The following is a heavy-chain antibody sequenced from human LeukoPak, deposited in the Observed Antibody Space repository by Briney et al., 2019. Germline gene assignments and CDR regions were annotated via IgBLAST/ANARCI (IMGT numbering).Heavy chain of an antibody. V-gene: IGHV3-73*01. D-gene: IGHD6-25*01. J-gene: IGHJ4*02. Sequence: GGSLRLSCAASGLTFSGSAMHWVSQAPGKGLEWVGRLRSKANNYATGCAASVKGRFTISRDDSKNTRHLEMNNLKIEDTALYYCTSQAGYSSAWETWGQGTLVIVSS. CDR1: GLTFSGSA. CDR2: LRSKANNYAT. CDR3: TSQAGYSSAWET.